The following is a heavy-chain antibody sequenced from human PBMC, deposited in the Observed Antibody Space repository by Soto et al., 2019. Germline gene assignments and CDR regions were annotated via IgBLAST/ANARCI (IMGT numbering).Heavy chain of an antibody. CDR1: GFNFSWYG. J-gene: IGHJ4*02. CDR2: IWYDGSKK. Sequence: QVHLVESGGGVVQPGRSLRLSCAASGFNFSWYGMHWVRQAPGKGLEWVADIWYDGSKKYYADSVKGRFTISRDNSKNTLYRQMDSLRAEDTAVYYCAREDSSGLDYWGQGPLVTVSS. CDR3: AREDSSGLDY. D-gene: IGHD3-22*01. V-gene: IGHV3-33*01.